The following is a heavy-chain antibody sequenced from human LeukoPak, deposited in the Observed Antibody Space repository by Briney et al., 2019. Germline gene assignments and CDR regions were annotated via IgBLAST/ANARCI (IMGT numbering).Heavy chain of an antibody. V-gene: IGHV1-69*04. Sequence: ASVKVSCKASGGTFSSYTISWVRQAPGQGLEWMGRIIPILGIANYAQKFQGRVTITADKSTSTAYMELSSLRSEDTAVYYCARDPSSSWWFDYWGQGTLVTVSS. CDR1: GGTFSSYT. CDR3: ARDPSSSWWFDY. D-gene: IGHD6-13*01. J-gene: IGHJ4*02. CDR2: IIPILGIA.